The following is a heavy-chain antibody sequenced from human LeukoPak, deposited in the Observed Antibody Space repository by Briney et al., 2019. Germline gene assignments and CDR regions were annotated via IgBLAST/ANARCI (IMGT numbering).Heavy chain of an antibody. Sequence: GESLRISCKGSGYSFTSYWIGWVRQMPGKGLEWMGIIYPGDSDTRYSPSFQGQVTISADKSISTAYLQWSSLKASDTAMYYCATFHPRTYYYDSSGRFDYWGQGTLVTVSS. CDR1: GYSFTSYW. D-gene: IGHD3-22*01. J-gene: IGHJ4*02. CDR3: ATFHPRTYYYDSSGRFDY. V-gene: IGHV5-51*01. CDR2: IYPGDSDT.